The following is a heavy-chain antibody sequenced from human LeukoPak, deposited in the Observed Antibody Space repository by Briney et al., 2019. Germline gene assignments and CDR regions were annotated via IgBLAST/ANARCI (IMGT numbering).Heavy chain of an antibody. D-gene: IGHD6-6*01. V-gene: IGHV4-34*01. Sequence: SETLSLTCAVYGGSFSGYYWSWIRQPPGKGLEWIGEINHSGSINYNPSLKRRVTISVDTSKNQFSLKLSSVTAADTAVYYCARGVYSRSSLSGWFDPWGQGTLVTVSS. CDR1: GGSFSGYY. CDR2: INHSGSI. J-gene: IGHJ5*02. CDR3: ARGVYSRSSLSGWFDP.